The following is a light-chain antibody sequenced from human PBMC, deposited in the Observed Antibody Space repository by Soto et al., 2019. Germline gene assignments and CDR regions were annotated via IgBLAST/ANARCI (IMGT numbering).Light chain of an antibody. CDR3: TSWTTSTTMI. J-gene: IGLJ2*01. V-gene: IGLV2-14*03. Sequence: QSALTQPASLSGSPGQSITISCAGTSSDIGAYTYVSWYQQHPGKAPKLMIYDVNIRPSGVSNRFSGSKSGNTASLTISGLKAEDEADYYCTSWTTSTTMIFGGGTQLTVL. CDR1: SSDIGAYTY. CDR2: DVN.